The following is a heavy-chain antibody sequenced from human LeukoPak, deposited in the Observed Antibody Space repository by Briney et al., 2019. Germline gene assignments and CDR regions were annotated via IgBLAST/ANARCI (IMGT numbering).Heavy chain of an antibody. D-gene: IGHD3-10*01. J-gene: IGHJ6*02. V-gene: IGHV3-9*01. CDR3: AKDIGPYYYGSGRGYYYGMDV. Sequence: PGRSLRLSCAASGFTFDDYAMHWVRQAPGKGLEWVSGISWNSGSIGYADSVKGRFTISRDNAKNSLYLQMNSLRAEDTALYYCAKDIGPYYYGSGRGYYYGMDVWGQGTTVTVSS. CDR1: GFTFDDYA. CDR2: ISWNSGSI.